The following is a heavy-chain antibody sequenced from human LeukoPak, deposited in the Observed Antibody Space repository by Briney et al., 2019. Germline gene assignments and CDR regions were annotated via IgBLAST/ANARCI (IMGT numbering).Heavy chain of an antibody. CDR1: GGSFSGYY. Sequence: SETLSLTCAVYGGSFSGYYWSWIRQPPGKGLEWIREINHSGSTNYNPSLKSRVTISVDTSKNQFSLKLSSVTAADTAVYYCARGAFGGVTNWFDPWGQGTLVTVSS. CDR3: ARGAFGGVTNWFDP. J-gene: IGHJ5*02. D-gene: IGHD3-16*01. CDR2: INHSGST. V-gene: IGHV4-34*01.